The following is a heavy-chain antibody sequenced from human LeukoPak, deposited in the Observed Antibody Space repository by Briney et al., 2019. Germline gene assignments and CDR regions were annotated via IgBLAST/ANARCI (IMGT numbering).Heavy chain of an antibody. D-gene: IGHD1-26*01. V-gene: IGHV3-7*01. Sequence: GGSLRLSCEASGFSFSNYWMSWVRQAPGKGLEWVANIKQDGSEIYYVDSVRGRFTISRDNAKNSLYLQMNSLRAEDTAVNYCARPSLNTGSYFDYWGQGILVSVSS. CDR3: ARPSLNTGSYFDY. J-gene: IGHJ4*02. CDR2: IKQDGSEI. CDR1: GFSFSNYW.